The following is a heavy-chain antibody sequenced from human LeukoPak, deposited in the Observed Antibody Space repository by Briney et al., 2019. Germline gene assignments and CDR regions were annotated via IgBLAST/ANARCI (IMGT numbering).Heavy chain of an antibody. J-gene: IGHJ5*02. V-gene: IGHV1-18*01. D-gene: IGHD2-15*01. CDR2: ISAYNGNT. Sequence: GASVKVSCKVSGYTFTSYGVSWVRQAPGQGLEWMGWISAYNGNTNYAQKLQGRVTMTTDTSTSTAYMELRSLRSDDTAVYYCARDQLGYCSGGSCSRWLDPWGQGTLVTVSS. CDR3: ARDQLGYCSGGSCSRWLDP. CDR1: GYTFTSYG.